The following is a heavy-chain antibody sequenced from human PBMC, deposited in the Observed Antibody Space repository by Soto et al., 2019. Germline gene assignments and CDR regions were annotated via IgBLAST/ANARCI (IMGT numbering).Heavy chain of an antibody. CDR3: AGRRDFVTLLDP. V-gene: IGHV5-51*01. CDR1: GYSFTNYW. Sequence: HGESLKISCKGSGYSFTNYWIGWVRQKPGKGLEWMGTIFPGDSDTRYSPSFQGQVTISVDKSISTVYLQWSSLKASDTATYYCAGRRDFVTLLDPWGQGTLVTVSS. J-gene: IGHJ5*02. CDR2: IFPGDSDT.